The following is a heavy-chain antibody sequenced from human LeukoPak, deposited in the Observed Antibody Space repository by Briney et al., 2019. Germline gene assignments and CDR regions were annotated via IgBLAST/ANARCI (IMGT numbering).Heavy chain of an antibody. D-gene: IGHD6-19*01. CDR1: GFTFSSYA. CDR3: ARLDVAVAPIGYYYYGMDV. Sequence: GGSLRLSCAASGFTFSSYAMSWVRQAPGKGLEWVSAISGSGGSTYYADSVKGRFTISRDNAKNSLYLQMNSLRAEDTAVYYCARLDVAVAPIGYYYYGMDVWGQGTTVTVSS. CDR2: ISGSGGST. V-gene: IGHV3-23*01. J-gene: IGHJ6*02.